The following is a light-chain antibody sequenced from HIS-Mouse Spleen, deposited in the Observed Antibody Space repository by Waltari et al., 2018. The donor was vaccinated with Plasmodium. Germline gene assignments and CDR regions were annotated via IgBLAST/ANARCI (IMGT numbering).Light chain of an antibody. J-gene: IGLJ3*02. V-gene: IGLV3-10*01. CDR3: YSTDSSGNHRV. Sequence: SYELTQPPSVSVSPGQTARITCSGYALPKKYAYWYQQKSGPAPVLVSYRDSKRPSGSPERVAGSSSGTMATVTISGAQVEDEADYYCYSTDSSGNHRVFGGGTKLTVL. CDR1: ALPKKY. CDR2: RDS.